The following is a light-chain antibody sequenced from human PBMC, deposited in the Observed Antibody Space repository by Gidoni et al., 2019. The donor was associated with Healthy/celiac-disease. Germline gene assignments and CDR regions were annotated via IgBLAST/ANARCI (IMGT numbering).Light chain of an antibody. CDR1: QSVSSN. J-gene: IGKJ1*01. CDR3: QQYNNWPWT. CDR2: GAS. Sequence: ETVMTHSPATLSVSPGERATLSCRASQSVSSNLAWYQKKPGQAPRLLIYGASTRATGIPARFGGSGSGTEFTLTISSLQSEDFAVYYCQQYNNWPWTFGQGTKVEIK. V-gene: IGKV3-15*01.